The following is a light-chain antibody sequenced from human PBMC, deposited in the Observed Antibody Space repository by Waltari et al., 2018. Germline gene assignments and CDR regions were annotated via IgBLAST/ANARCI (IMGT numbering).Light chain of an antibody. Sequence: QAVVTQEPSLTVSPGGTVTLPCGPSTGPVPSDLYPYWFQQKPGQAPRTLIYDTTNKHSWTPARFSGSLLGGKAALTLSGAQPEDEAEYYCLLSYSGAWVFGGGTNLTVL. CDR2: DTT. J-gene: IGLJ3*02. CDR3: LLSYSGAWV. V-gene: IGLV7-46*01. CDR1: TGPVPSDLY.